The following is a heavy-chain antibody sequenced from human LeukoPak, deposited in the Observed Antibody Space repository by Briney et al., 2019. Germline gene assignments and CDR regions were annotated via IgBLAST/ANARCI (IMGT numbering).Heavy chain of an antibody. CDR2: INHSGST. V-gene: IGHV4-34*01. J-gene: IGHJ4*02. CDR3: ARGPIAYYYDSSGHFDY. D-gene: IGHD3-22*01. Sequence: PSETLSLTCAVYGGSFSGYYWSWIRQPPGKGLEWIGEINHSGSTNYNPSLKSRVTISVDKSKNQFSLKLSSVTAADTAVYYCARGPIAYYYDSSGHFDYWGQGTLVTVSS. CDR1: GGSFSGYY.